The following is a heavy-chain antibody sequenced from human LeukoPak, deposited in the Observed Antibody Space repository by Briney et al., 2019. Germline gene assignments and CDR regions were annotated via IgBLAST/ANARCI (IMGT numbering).Heavy chain of an antibody. V-gene: IGHV4-59*01. Sequence: SETLSLTCTVSGGSMHGYYWSWIRQPPGKGLECIGYISYSGSTTHNPSLRSRGTISVDTSKNQFSLRLASVTAADTAVYYCARGVLIAEFLFDYWGQGALVTVSS. CDR3: ARGVLIAEFLFDY. J-gene: IGHJ4*02. D-gene: IGHD3-10*01. CDR1: GGSMHGYY. CDR2: ISYSGST.